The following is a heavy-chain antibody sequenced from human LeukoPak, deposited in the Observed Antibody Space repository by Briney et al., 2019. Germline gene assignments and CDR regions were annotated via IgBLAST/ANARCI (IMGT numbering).Heavy chain of an antibody. J-gene: IGHJ6*02. CDR1: GFTFSSYA. D-gene: IGHD6-6*01. Sequence: GVSLRLSCAASGFTFSSYAMSWVRQAPGKGLEWVSAISGSGGSTYYADSVKGRFTISRDNSKNTLYLQMNSLRAEDTAVYYCANKYSSSSGGYYYYGMDVWGQGTTVTVSS. V-gene: IGHV3-23*01. CDR2: ISGSGGST. CDR3: ANKYSSSSGGYYYYGMDV.